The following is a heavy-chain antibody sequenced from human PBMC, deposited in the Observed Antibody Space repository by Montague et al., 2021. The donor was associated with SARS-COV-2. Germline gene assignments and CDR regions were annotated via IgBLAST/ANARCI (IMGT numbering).Heavy chain of an antibody. V-gene: IGHV4-39*07. CDR2: IYYNGXT. CDR1: GGSISSSSYY. D-gene: IGHD6-13*01. CDR3: ARVGRQQLVRLSGMDV. Sequence: SETLSLTCTVSGGSISSSSYYWGWIRQPPGKGLEWIGSIYYNGXTXYXXXXKXRVTISVDTSKNQFSLKLSSVTAADTAVYYCARVGRQQLVRLSGMDVWGQGTTVTVSS. J-gene: IGHJ6*02.